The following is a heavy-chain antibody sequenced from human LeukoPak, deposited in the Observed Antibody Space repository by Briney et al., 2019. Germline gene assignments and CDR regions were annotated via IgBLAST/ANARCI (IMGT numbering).Heavy chain of an antibody. J-gene: IGHJ4*02. Sequence: PGRSLRLSCAASGSTFSSYGMNWVRQAPGKGLEWVAVISYDGSNKYYADSVKGRFTISRDNSKNTLYLQMNSLRAEDTAVYYCAKDLGEKYYFDYWGQGTLVTVSS. CDR2: ISYDGSNK. V-gene: IGHV3-30*18. CDR3: AKDLGEKYYFDY. D-gene: IGHD3-16*01. CDR1: GSTFSSYG.